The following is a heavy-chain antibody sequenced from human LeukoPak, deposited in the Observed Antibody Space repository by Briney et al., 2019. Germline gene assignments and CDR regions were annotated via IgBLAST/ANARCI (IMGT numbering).Heavy chain of an antibody. CDR3: ATLSEEATISSAFDI. CDR1: GGSISSSSYY. D-gene: IGHD5-24*01. Sequence: SETLSLTCTVSGGSISSSSYYWGWIRQPPGKGLEWIGSIYYSGSTNYNPSLKSRVTISVDTSKNQFSLKLSSVTAADTAVYYCATLSEEATISSAFDIWGQGTMVTVSS. J-gene: IGHJ3*02. V-gene: IGHV4-39*07. CDR2: IYYSGST.